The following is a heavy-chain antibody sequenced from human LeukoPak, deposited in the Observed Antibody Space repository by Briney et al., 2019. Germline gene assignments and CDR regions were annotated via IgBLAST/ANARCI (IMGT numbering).Heavy chain of an antibody. D-gene: IGHD3-10*01. CDR1: GFTFDAFG. Sequence: SGGSLRLSCAASGFTFDAFGMTWVRQAPGKGLEWVAAIRGGGGSIGYADSVKGRFTISRYNAKISLYPQMNSLRVEDTALYYCASVWARGSGNYVDNWGQGTLVTVSS. V-gene: IGHV3-20*04. CDR3: ASVWARGSGNYVDN. J-gene: IGHJ4*02. CDR2: IRGGGGSI.